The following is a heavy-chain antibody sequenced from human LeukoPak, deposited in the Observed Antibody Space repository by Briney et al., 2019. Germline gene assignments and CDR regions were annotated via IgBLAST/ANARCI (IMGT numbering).Heavy chain of an antibody. CDR2: IYSGGST. J-gene: IGHJ4*02. CDR1: GFTFSNYW. D-gene: IGHD4-23*01. V-gene: IGHV3-53*01. CDR3: ARDNRGTSNTDC. Sequence: GGSLRLSCAASGFTFSNYWMSWVRQAPGKGLEWVSLIYSGGSTFYADSVKGRFTISRDNSKNTLYLQMNSLRAEDTAVYYCARDNRGTSNTDCWGQGTLVTVSS.